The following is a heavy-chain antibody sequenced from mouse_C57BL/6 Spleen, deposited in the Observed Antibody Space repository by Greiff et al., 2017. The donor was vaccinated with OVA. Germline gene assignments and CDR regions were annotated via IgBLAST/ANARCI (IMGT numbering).Heavy chain of an antibody. CDR3: ARDIDVYSFDY. J-gene: IGHJ2*01. Sequence: EVQRVESGGGLVQPGGSLSLSCAASGFTFTDYYMSWVRQPPGKALEWLGFIRNKANGYTTEYSASVKGRFTISRDNSQSILYLQMTALRAEDTATYFCARDIDVYSFDYWGQGTPLTVSS. D-gene: IGHD2-3*01. V-gene: IGHV7-3*01. CDR2: IRNKANGYTT. CDR1: GFTFTDYY.